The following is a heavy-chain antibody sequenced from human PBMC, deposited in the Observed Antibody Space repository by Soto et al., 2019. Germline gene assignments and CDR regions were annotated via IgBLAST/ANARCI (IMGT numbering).Heavy chain of an antibody. D-gene: IGHD2-15*01. CDR1: GFTFSTYG. CDR2: IWYDGSNK. Sequence: PGGSLRLSCAASGFTFSTYGMHWVRQAPGKGLEWVAVIWYDGSNKYYADSVKGRFTISRDNSKNTLYLQMNSLRAEDTAVYYCARDGAGGSLGFDYWGQGTLVTVSS. CDR3: ARDGAGGSLGFDY. J-gene: IGHJ4*02. V-gene: IGHV3-33*01.